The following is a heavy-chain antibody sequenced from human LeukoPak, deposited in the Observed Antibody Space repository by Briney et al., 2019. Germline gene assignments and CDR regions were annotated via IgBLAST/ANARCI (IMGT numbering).Heavy chain of an antibody. CDR1: GFTFSSYA. D-gene: IGHD2-21*02. V-gene: IGHV3-23*01. Sequence: GGSLRLSCAASGFTFSSYAMSWVRQAPGKGLEWVSAISGSGGSTYYADSVKGRFTISRDNSKNTLYLQMNSLRAEDTAVYYCAKGTTVLTATALDYWGQGTLVTVSS. J-gene: IGHJ4*02. CDR3: AKGTTVLTATALDY. CDR2: ISGSGGST.